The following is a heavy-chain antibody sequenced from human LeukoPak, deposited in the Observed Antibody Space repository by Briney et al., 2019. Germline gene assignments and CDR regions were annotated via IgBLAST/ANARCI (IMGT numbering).Heavy chain of an antibody. J-gene: IGHJ6*03. Sequence: SETRSLTCTVSGGSISSGSYYWSWIRQPAGKGLEWIGRIYTSGSTNYNPSLKSRVTISVDTSKNQFSLKLSSVTAADTAVYYCARNTGGAPDLYYMDVWGKGTTVTVSS. CDR3: ARNTGGAPDLYYMDV. D-gene: IGHD7-27*01. CDR2: IYTSGST. V-gene: IGHV4-61*02. CDR1: GGSISSGSYY.